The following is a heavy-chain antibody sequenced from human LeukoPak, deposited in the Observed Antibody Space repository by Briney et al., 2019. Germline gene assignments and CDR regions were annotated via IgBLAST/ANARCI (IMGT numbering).Heavy chain of an antibody. J-gene: IGHJ4*02. CDR2: IYTSGST. D-gene: IGHD4-4*01. CDR3: ARSDSNYWNPGHLFDY. Sequence: SETLSLTCTVSGGSISSYYWSWIRQPAGKGLEWIGRIYTSGSTNYNPSLKSRVTMSVDTSKNQFSLKLSSVTAADTAVYYCARSDSNYWNPGHLFDYWGQGTLVTVSS. CDR1: GGSISSYY. V-gene: IGHV4-4*07.